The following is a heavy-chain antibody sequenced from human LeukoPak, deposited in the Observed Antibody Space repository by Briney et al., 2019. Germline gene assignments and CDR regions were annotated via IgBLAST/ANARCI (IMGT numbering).Heavy chain of an antibody. Sequence: GGSLRLSCSASGFTFSTYAMHWVRQAPGKGLEYVSAISNKGGSTHYADSVEGRFTISRDNSKNTLYLQMSSLRAEDTAVYYCVKATYSYNDLGAFDIWGQGTMVTVSS. CDR1: GFTFSTYA. D-gene: IGHD3-3*01. CDR3: VKATYSYNDLGAFDI. J-gene: IGHJ3*02. CDR2: ISNKGGST. V-gene: IGHV3-64D*09.